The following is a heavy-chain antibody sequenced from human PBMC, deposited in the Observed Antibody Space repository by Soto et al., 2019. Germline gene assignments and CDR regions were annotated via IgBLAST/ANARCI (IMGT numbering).Heavy chain of an antibody. CDR3: ARYSAGRDLMAFSARRTFDL. D-gene: IGHD5-18*01. V-gene: IGHV1-8*01. CDR1: GDTFTSYD. CDR2: MNPNSGNT. Sequence: AAVKGACKASGDTFTSYDINWVRQATGQGLEWMGWMNPNSGNTGYAQKFQGRVTMTRNTSISTAYMELSSLRSEDTAVYYCARYSAGRDLMAFSARRTFDL. J-gene: IGHJ2*01.